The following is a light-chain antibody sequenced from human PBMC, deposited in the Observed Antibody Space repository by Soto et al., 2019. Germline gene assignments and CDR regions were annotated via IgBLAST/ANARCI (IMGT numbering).Light chain of an antibody. CDR3: QSYDSSLSGCV. CDR1: SSNIGAGYD. J-gene: IGLJ3*02. Sequence: QPVLTQPPSVSGAPGQRVTISCTESSSNIGAGYDVHWYQQLPGTAPKLLIYGNSNRPSGVPDRFSGSNSGTSASLAITGLHAEDEADYYCQSYDSSLSGCVFGGGTKVTVL. CDR2: GNS. V-gene: IGLV1-40*01.